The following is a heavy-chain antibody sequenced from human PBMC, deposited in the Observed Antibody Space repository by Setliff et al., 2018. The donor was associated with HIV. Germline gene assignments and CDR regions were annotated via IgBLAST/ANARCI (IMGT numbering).Heavy chain of an antibody. J-gene: IGHJ3*02. Sequence: SETLSLTCTVSGGSISSYYWDWIRQAPGKGLEWIGYIYYNGSTKYSPSLKSRVSISVDTSKNQFSLRLKSVTAADTAVYYCARDYDIMTGYPLGAFDIWGQGTMVTVSS. CDR3: ARDYDIMTGYPLGAFDI. D-gene: IGHD3-9*01. CDR1: GGSISSYY. V-gene: IGHV4-59*01. CDR2: IYYNGST.